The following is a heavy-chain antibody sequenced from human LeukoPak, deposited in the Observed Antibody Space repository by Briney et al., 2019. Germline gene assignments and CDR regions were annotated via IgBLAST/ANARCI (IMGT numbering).Heavy chain of an antibody. Sequence: SETLSLTCGVSGGSISNTNWWSWSRQPPGQGLERIGEISLTGLTHYNPSLESRVTVSLDKSKNQLSLNLTSVTAADTAVYYCSRENGAFSPFGYWGQGTLVTVLS. CDR2: ISLTGLT. D-gene: IGHD2-8*01. J-gene: IGHJ4*02. V-gene: IGHV4-4*02. CDR1: GGSISNTNW. CDR3: SRENGAFSPFGY.